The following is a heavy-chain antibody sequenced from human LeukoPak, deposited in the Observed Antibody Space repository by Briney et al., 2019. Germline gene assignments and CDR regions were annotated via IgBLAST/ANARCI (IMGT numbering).Heavy chain of an antibody. CDR1: GGSISSYY. D-gene: IGHD1-26*01. CDR2: IYYSGST. CDR3: ARGLKVGNTGYYFDY. Sequence: SETLSLTCTVSGGSISSYYWSWIRQPPGKGLGCIGYIYYSGSTNYNPSLKSRVTISVDTSKNQFSLKLNSVTAADTAVYYCARGLKVGNTGYYFDYWGQGTLVTVSS. V-gene: IGHV4-59*01. J-gene: IGHJ4*02.